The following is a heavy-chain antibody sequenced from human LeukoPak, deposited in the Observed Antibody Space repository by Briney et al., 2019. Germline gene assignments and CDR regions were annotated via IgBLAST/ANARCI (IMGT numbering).Heavy chain of an antibody. D-gene: IGHD3-10*01. CDR3: ARDNYGFDY. CDR1: GITFTTYG. CDR2: IRYDGSTK. J-gene: IGHJ4*02. V-gene: IGHV3-30*02. Sequence: GGSLILSCAVSGITFTTYGMHWVRQAPGKGLEWVAFIRYDGSTKYYADSVKGRFTISRDNSKNTLYLQMNSLRADDTALYYCARDNYGFDYWGQGTLVTVSS.